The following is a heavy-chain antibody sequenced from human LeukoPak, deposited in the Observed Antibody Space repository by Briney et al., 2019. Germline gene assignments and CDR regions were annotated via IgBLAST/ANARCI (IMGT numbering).Heavy chain of an antibody. CDR2: INSDGSST. CDR3: TRETVVNQRALDY. D-gene: IGHD4-23*01. J-gene: IGHJ4*02. V-gene: IGHV3-74*03. Sequence: PGGSLRLSCAASGFTVSTYWMHWVRQAPGEGLVWVSRINSDGSSTTYADSVKGRFTISRDNANNTLYLQMNSLRAEDTAVYYCTRETVVNQRALDYWGQGTLVTVSS. CDR1: GFTVSTYW.